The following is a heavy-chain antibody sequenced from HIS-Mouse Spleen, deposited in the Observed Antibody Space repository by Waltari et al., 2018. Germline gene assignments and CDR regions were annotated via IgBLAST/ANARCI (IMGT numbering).Heavy chain of an antibody. V-gene: IGHV1-69*04. Sequence: QVQLVQSGAEVKKPGSSVKVSCKASGGTFSSYAISWVRQAPGQGLEWMAMINPILAKPNCAQKFQGRVTMTADKSTSTAYMELSSLRSEDTAVYYCARVEYYDSSGYYYVGWFDPWGQGTLVTVSS. D-gene: IGHD3-22*01. CDR3: ARVEYYDSSGYYYVGWFDP. CDR1: GGTFSSYA. CDR2: INPILAKP. J-gene: IGHJ5*02.